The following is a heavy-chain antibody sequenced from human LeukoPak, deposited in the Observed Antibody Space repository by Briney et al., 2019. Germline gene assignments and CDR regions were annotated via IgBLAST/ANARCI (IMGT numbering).Heavy chain of an antibody. Sequence: PGGSLRLSCAASGFTFSNYGMHWVRQAPGKGLEWVAFIRYDGSGKYYADSVKGRFTISRDNSKSTLYLQMNSLRAEDTAVYYCAKGSKAVVFTRDHYMDVWGKGTTVTFSS. D-gene: IGHD3-22*01. J-gene: IGHJ6*03. CDR2: IRYDGSGK. V-gene: IGHV3-30*02. CDR1: GFTFSNYG. CDR3: AKGSKAVVFTRDHYMDV.